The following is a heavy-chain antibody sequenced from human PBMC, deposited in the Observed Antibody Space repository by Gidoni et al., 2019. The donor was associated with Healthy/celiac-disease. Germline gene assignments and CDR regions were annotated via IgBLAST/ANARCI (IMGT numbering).Heavy chain of an antibody. CDR3: ARVNRYYDFWSGQGAPTWFDP. Sequence: QVQLQQWGAGLLKPSETLSLTCAVYGGSFSGYYWTWIRQPPGKGLEWIGEINHSGSTNYNPSLKSRVTISVDTSKNQFSLKLSSVTAADTAVYYCARVNRYYDFWSGQGAPTWFDPWGQGTLVTVSS. V-gene: IGHV4-34*01. CDR1: GGSFSGYY. CDR2: INHSGST. D-gene: IGHD3-3*01. J-gene: IGHJ5*02.